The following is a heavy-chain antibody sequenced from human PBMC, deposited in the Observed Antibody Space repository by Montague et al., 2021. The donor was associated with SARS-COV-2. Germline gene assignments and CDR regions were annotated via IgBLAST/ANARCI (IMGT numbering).Heavy chain of an antibody. D-gene: IGHD6-19*01. CDR2: IDWDXDK. CDR1: GFSLSTSGMC. CDR3: AREYSSGVYFDY. Sequence: PALVTPTQTLTLTCTFSGFSLSTSGMCVSWIRQPPGKALEWLARIDWDXDKYYSTSLKTRLTISKDTSKNQVVLTMTNMDPVDTATYYCAREYSSGVYFDYWGQGTLVTVSS. J-gene: IGHJ4*02. V-gene: IGHV2-70*11.